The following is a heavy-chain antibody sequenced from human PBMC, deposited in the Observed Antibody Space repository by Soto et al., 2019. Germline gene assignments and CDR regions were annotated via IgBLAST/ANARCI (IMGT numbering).Heavy chain of an antibody. D-gene: IGHD2-15*01. CDR2: INWNGGST. CDR1: GFTFDDYG. J-gene: IGHJ6*02. Sequence: PGGSLRLSCAASGFTFDDYGMSWARQAPGKGLEWVSGINWNGGSTGYADSVKGRFTISRDNAKNSLYLQMNSLRAEDTALYYCARALLSEVVVVAATHYYYYYGIDVWGQGTTVTVSS. CDR3: ARALLSEVVVVAATHYYYYYGIDV. V-gene: IGHV3-20*04.